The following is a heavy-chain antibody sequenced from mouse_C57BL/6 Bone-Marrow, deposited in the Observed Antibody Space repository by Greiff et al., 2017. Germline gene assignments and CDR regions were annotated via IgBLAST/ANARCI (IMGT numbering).Heavy chain of an antibody. V-gene: IGHV1-82*01. Sequence: QVQLQQSGPELVKPGASVKISCKASGYAFSSSWMNWVKQRPGKGLEWIGRIYPGVGDTNYNGKFKGKATLTADKSSSTAYMQLSSLTSEDSAVYFCARYYYAMDYWGQGTSVTVSS. CDR1: GYAFSSSW. J-gene: IGHJ4*01. CDR2: IYPGVGDT. CDR3: ARYYYAMDY.